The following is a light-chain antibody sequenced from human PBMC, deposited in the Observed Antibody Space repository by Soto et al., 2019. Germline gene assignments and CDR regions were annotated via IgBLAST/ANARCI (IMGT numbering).Light chain of an antibody. CDR3: QQYNSYSWT. CDR2: KAS. V-gene: IGKV1-5*03. J-gene: IGKJ1*01. CDR1: QSISSW. Sequence: DIQMTQSPSTLSASVGDRVTITCRASQSISSWLAWYQQKPGKAPKLLIYKASSLESGVPSRFSGSGSGTEFTLTISSLHPDDFAPYYCQQYNSYSWTFGQGTKVEIK.